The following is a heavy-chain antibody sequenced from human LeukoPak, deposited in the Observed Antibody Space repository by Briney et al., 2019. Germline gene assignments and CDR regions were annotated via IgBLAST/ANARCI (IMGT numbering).Heavy chain of an antibody. J-gene: IGHJ4*02. Sequence: GGSLRLSCAASGFTFSSYAMSWVRQAPGKGLEWVSTISNSDNKPYYADSVKGRFTISRDNSKNTLHLQMNSLTAEDTAMYHCAKATGTLGNWGQGTLVTVSS. CDR1: GFTFSSYA. V-gene: IGHV3-23*01. CDR3: AKATGTLGN. D-gene: IGHD1-1*01. CDR2: ISNSDNKP.